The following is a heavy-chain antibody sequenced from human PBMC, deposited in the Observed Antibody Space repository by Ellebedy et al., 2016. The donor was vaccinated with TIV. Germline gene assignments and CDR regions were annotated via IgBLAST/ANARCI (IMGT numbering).Heavy chain of an antibody. Sequence: GESLKISXAASGFTLSSHAMSWARQAPGKGLEWVSAISASGDRTFYADSVKGRFTISRDNSKSTLDLQMNSLRVEDTAVYYCAKLVGGFDYWGQGTLVTVSS. V-gene: IGHV3-23*01. CDR2: ISASGDRT. D-gene: IGHD2-2*01. CDR3: AKLVGGFDY. CDR1: GFTLSSHA. J-gene: IGHJ4*02.